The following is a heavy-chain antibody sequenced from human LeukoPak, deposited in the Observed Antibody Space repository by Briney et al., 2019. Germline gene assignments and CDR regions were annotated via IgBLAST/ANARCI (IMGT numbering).Heavy chain of an antibody. CDR2: IYSSGRT. J-gene: IGHJ4*02. CDR1: GFTVSINY. D-gene: IGHD3-22*01. V-gene: IGHV3-53*01. Sequence: GALRVSCAASGFTVSINYMSWVRQAPGKGLEWVSVIYSSGRTYYADSVKGRFTISCDKSKNTLYLQMNSLRAEDTAVYYCASYDSSGYFDYWGQRTLVTASS. CDR3: ASYDSSGYFDY.